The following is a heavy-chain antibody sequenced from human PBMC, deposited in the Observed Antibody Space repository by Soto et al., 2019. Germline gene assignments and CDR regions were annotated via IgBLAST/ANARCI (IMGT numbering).Heavy chain of an antibody. J-gene: IGHJ4*02. V-gene: IGHV3-11*06. CDR2: SSNSGSFT. Sequence: GGSLRLSCAASGFSFSDYYMSWIRQAPGKGLEWIGYSSNSGSFTRYADSVKGRFSISRDNAKNSLFLQINSLRGEDTAIYYCVRSGDNYNLLDYWGQGTPVTVS. CDR3: VRSGDNYNLLDY. D-gene: IGHD1-1*01. CDR1: GFSFSDYY.